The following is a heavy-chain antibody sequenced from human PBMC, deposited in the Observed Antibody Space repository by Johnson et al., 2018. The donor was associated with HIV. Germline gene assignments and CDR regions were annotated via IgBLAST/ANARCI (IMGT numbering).Heavy chain of an antibody. V-gene: IGHV3-7*01. D-gene: IGHD1-20*01. Sequence: MQLVESGGGLVKPGGSLRLSCAVSGFTFSDHYMTWFHQTPGKGLEWVANINDGGSDKYYADSVKGRFTISRDNSKNTLYLQMNSLRAEDTAVYYCAKDLNPDNWNPDAFDIWGQGTMVTVSS. CDR1: GFTFSDHY. CDR3: AKDLNPDNWNPDAFDI. J-gene: IGHJ3*02. CDR2: INDGGSDK.